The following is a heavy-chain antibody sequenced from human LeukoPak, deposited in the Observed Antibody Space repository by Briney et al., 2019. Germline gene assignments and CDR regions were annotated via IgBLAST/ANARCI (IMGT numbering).Heavy chain of an antibody. D-gene: IGHD6-6*01. J-gene: IGHJ6*03. CDR1: GGSISSYY. Sequence: SETLSLTCTVSGGSISSYYWSWIRQPAGKGLEWIGRIYTSGNTNYNPSLKSRVTMSVDTSKNQFSLKLSSVTAADTAVYYCARDLRTYSSSFSYYYYMDVWGKGTTVTVSS. V-gene: IGHV4-4*07. CDR3: ARDLRTYSSSFSYYYYMDV. CDR2: IYTSGNT.